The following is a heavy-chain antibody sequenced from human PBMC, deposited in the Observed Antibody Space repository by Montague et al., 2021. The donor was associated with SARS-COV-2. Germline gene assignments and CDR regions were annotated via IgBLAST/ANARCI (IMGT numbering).Heavy chain of an antibody. V-gene: IGHV3-30-3*01. Sequence: SLRLSCAASGFTFSSYAMHWVRQAPGKGLEWVSVITYDGSNKYYADSVKGRFTISRDNSKNTLYLQMNSLRAEDTAVYYCAKALLWFGGDGMDVWGQGTTVTVSS. D-gene: IGHD3-10*01. J-gene: IGHJ6*02. CDR3: AKALLWFGGDGMDV. CDR1: GFTFSSYA. CDR2: ITYDGSNK.